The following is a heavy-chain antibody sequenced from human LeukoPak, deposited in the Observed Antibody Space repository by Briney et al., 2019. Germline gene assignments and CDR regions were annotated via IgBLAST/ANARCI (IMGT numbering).Heavy chain of an antibody. V-gene: IGHV4-4*07. CDR1: GGSISSYY. Sequence: KPSETLSLTCTVSGGSISSYYWSWIRQPAGKGLEWIGRIYTSGSTNYNPSLKSRVTMSVDTSKNQFSLKLSSVTAADTAVYYCARDRRELERRWFDPWGQGTLVTVSS. D-gene: IGHD1-1*01. J-gene: IGHJ5*02. CDR2: IYTSGST. CDR3: ARDRRELERRWFDP.